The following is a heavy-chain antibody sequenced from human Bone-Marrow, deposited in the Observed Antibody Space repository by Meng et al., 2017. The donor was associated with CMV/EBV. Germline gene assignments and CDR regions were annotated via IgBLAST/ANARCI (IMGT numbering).Heavy chain of an antibody. CDR1: GFTFSSYD. CDR3: ARSLSGRGDYYYGMDG. CDR2: IGTAGDT. J-gene: IGHJ6*02. V-gene: IGHV3-13*01. Sequence: GESLKISCAACGFTFSSYDMHWVRQATGKGLEWVSAIGTAGDTYYPGSVKGRFTISRENAKNSLYLQMNSLRAGETAVYYCARSLSGRGDYYYGMDGWGQGTTVTVSS.